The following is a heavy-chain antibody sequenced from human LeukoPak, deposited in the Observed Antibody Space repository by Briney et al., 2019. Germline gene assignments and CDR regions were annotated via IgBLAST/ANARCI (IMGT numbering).Heavy chain of an antibody. Sequence: PSETLSLTCTVSGGSISSSSYYWGWVRQPPGKGLEWIGSIYYSGSTYYNPSLKSRVTISVDTSKNQFSLKLSSVTAADTAVYYCARASNYGDYLGPYYFDYWGQGTLVTVSS. V-gene: IGHV4-39*07. CDR3: ARASNYGDYLGPYYFDY. CDR1: GGSISSSSYY. D-gene: IGHD4-17*01. J-gene: IGHJ4*02. CDR2: IYYSGST.